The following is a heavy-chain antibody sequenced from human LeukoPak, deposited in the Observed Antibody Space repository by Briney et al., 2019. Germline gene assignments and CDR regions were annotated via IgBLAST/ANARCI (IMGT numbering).Heavy chain of an antibody. CDR1: GYTFTRYY. Sequence: ASVKVSCEASGYTFTRYYMHWVRQAPGQGLEWMGVINPSDGGTSYAQKFQGRVTMTRDTSTSTVYMELSGLRSEDTAVYYCASYGSGVQASFDYWGQGTLVTVSS. CDR3: ASYGSGVQASFDY. CDR2: INPSDGGT. J-gene: IGHJ4*02. V-gene: IGHV1-46*01. D-gene: IGHD3-10*01.